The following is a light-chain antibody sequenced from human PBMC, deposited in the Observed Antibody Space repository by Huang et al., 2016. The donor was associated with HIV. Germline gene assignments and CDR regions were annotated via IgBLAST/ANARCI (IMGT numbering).Light chain of an antibody. CDR1: QRVSSN. J-gene: IGKJ4*01. V-gene: IGKV3-15*01. CDR2: GAS. Sequence: EIVMTQSPATLSVSPGERATLSCRASQRVSSNLAWYPRKPGQAPRLLFYGASTRATGIPVRFSGSGSGTEFTLTISSLQSEDFAVYYCQQYNNWPLTLGGGTKVEIK. CDR3: QQYNNWPLT.